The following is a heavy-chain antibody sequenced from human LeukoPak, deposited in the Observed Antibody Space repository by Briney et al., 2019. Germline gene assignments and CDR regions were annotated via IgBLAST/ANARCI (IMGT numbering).Heavy chain of an antibody. J-gene: IGHJ4*02. CDR1: GFTFSSYA. V-gene: IGHV3-23*01. D-gene: IGHD3-10*01. CDR3: AKYDSGSLRTFDY. Sequence: GGSLRLSCAASGFTFSSYARSWVRQAPGKGLEWVSAISGSGGSTYYADSVKGRSTISRDNSKNTLYLQMNSLRAQDTTVYYCAKYDSGSLRTFDYWGQGTLVTVSS. CDR2: ISGSGGST.